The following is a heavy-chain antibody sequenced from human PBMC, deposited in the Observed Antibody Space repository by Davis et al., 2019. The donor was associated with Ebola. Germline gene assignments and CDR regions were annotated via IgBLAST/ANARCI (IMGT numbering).Heavy chain of an antibody. V-gene: IGHV1-69*06. Sequence: SVKVSCKASGGTFSSYAISWVRQAPGQGLEWMGGIIPIFGTANYAQKFQGRVTITADKSTSTAYMELSSLRSEDTAVYYCARDGAWVTMVRGQRYGMDVWGQGTTVTVSS. J-gene: IGHJ6*02. CDR2: IIPIFGTA. CDR3: ARDGAWVTMVRGQRYGMDV. CDR1: GGTFSSYA. D-gene: IGHD3-10*01.